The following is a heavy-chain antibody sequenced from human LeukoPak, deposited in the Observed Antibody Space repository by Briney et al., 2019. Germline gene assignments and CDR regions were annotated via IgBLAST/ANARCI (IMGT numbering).Heavy chain of an antibody. D-gene: IGHD5-24*01. V-gene: IGHV3-23*01. CDR2: ISGSGGST. Sequence: GGSLRLSCAASGFTLSSYAMSWVRRAPGKGLEWVSAISGSGGSTYYADSVKGRFTISRDNSKNTLYLQMNSLRAEDTAVYYCAKGAGRDGYYFDYWGQGTLVTVSS. J-gene: IGHJ4*02. CDR1: GFTLSSYA. CDR3: AKGAGRDGYYFDY.